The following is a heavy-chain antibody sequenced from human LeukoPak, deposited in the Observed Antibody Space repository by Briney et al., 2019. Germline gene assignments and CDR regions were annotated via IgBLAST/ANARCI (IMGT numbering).Heavy chain of an antibody. CDR1: GYTFTSYY. CDR3: ARAGVGRYYDSSGYGEMVYYYYYSMDV. CDR2: INPSGGST. J-gene: IGHJ6*03. V-gene: IGHV1-46*01. D-gene: IGHD3-22*01. Sequence: ASVKVSCKASGYTFTSYYMHWVRQAPGQGLEWMGIINPSGGSTSYAQKFQGRVTMTRDTSTSTVYMELSSLRSEDTAVYYCARAGVGRYYDSSGYGEMVYYYYYSMDVWGKGTTVTVSS.